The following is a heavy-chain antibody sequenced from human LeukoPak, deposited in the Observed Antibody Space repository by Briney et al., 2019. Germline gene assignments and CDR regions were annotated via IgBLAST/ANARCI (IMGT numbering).Heavy chain of an antibody. V-gene: IGHV1-24*01. CDR3: AADYELDY. D-gene: IGHD4-17*01. J-gene: IGHJ4*02. CDR1: GYTLTELS. CDR2: FDPEDDET. Sequence: ASVKVSCKVSGYTLTELSMHWVRQAPGNGLEWMGRFDPEDDETIYAQKLQGRVTMTEDTSTDTAYMELSSLRAEDTAVYYCAADYELDYWGQGTLVTVSS.